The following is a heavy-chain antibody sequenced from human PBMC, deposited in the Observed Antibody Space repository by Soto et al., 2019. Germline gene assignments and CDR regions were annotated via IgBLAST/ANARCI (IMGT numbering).Heavy chain of an antibody. CDR3: AKATVEYSSSWPFDY. CDR1: GFTFSSYA. D-gene: IGHD6-13*01. Sequence: PGGSLRLSCAAFGFTFSSYALSWVRQAPGKGLEWISAISGSGSSRYYADSVKGRFTISRDNSKNTLYLLINSLRAEDTAVYYCAKATVEYSSSWPFDYWGQGTLVTVSS. J-gene: IGHJ4*02. V-gene: IGHV3-23*01. CDR2: ISGSGSSR.